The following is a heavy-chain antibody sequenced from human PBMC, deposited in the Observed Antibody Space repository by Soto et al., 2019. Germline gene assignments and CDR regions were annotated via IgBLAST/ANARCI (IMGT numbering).Heavy chain of an antibody. CDR3: ARDYYMYYDSSGYYRSPAY. CDR1: GFTFRGYA. D-gene: IGHD3-22*01. J-gene: IGHJ4*02. Sequence: GGSLRLSCAASGFTFRGYAMSWVRQAPGKGLEWVSAISGGGGSISYADSVKGRFTISRDNSNNTLYLQMNSLRAEDTAVYYCARDYYMYYDSSGYYRSPAYWGQGTLVTVSS. V-gene: IGHV3-23*01. CDR2: ISGGGGSI.